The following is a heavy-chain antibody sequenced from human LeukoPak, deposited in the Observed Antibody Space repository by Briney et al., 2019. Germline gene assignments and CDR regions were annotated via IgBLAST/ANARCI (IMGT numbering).Heavy chain of an antibody. V-gene: IGHV3-23*01. D-gene: IGHD6-13*01. Sequence: GGSLRLSCAASGFTFSNYAMSWVRQAPGKGLEWVSVISGLGGSKYYADSVKGRFAISRDNSKSTLWLQMNSLRADDTAIYYCARDVEARISAAGTFDYWGQGSLVTVSS. J-gene: IGHJ4*02. CDR3: ARDVEARISAAGTFDY. CDR1: GFTFSNYA. CDR2: ISGLGGSK.